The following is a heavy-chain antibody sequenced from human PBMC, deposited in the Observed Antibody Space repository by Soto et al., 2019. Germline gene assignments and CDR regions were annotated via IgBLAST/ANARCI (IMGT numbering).Heavy chain of an antibody. Sequence: PSQTLSLTCAISGDSVSSNIAAWNLIRQSPSRGLEWLGRTYYRSKWYNDYAVSVKSRITINPDTSKNQFSLQLNSVTPEDTAVYYCASGTVSGYSSGWPFGDWFDPWGQGTLVTVSS. V-gene: IGHV6-1*01. D-gene: IGHD6-19*01. CDR2: TYYRSKWYN. J-gene: IGHJ5*02. CDR3: ASGTVSGYSSGWPFGDWFDP. CDR1: GDSVSSNIAA.